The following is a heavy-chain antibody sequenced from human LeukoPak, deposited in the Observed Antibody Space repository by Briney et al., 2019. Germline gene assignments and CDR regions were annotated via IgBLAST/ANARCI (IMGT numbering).Heavy chain of an antibody. CDR2: ISGSGGST. Sequence: QPGGSLRLSCAASGFTFSSYAMSWVRQAPGKGLEWVSAISGSGGSTYYADSAKGRFTISRDNSKNTLYLQMNSLRAEDTAVYYCAKDLGQGAMVRGVITLNWFDPWGQGTLVTVSS. V-gene: IGHV3-23*01. CDR3: AKDLGQGAMVRGVITLNWFDP. J-gene: IGHJ5*02. CDR1: GFTFSSYA. D-gene: IGHD3-10*01.